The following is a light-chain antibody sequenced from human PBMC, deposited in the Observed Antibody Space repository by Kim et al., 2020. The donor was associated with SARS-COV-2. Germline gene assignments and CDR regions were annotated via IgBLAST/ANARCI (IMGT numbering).Light chain of an antibody. CDR1: QSVSNY. Sequence: PGERVTLSCRASQSVSNYLAWYRQKPGQVPRLLIYDATNRATGIPTRFSGGGSGTDFTLTISALEPEDFAVYYCQQRHSWPLTFGGGTKVDIK. J-gene: IGKJ4*01. CDR2: DAT. V-gene: IGKV3-11*01. CDR3: QQRHSWPLT.